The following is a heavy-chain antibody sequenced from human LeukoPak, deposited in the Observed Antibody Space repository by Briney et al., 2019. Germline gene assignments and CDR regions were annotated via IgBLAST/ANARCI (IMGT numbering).Heavy chain of an antibody. CDR3: ARLVGVSHLDY. D-gene: IGHD3-16*01. CDR1: GFTFRSYA. V-gene: IGHV3-23*01. J-gene: IGHJ4*02. CDR2: ISGSPDNT. Sequence: GGSLRLSCVVSGFTFRSYAMYWVRQAPGKGLEWVSEISGSPDNTYYADSVKGRFATSRDDSRNTLYLQMNSLRAEDTAVYYCARLVGVSHLDYWGQGTPVTVSS.